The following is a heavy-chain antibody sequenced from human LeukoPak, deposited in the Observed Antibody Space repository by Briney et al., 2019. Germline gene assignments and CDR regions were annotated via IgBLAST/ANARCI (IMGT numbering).Heavy chain of an antibody. V-gene: IGHV4-31*11. J-gene: IGHJ5*02. CDR2: IYYSGST. CDR3: ARALRGVAAAGTPNRFDP. D-gene: IGHD6-13*01. CDR1: GYSISSGYY. Sequence: SETLSLTCAVSGYSISSGYYWGWIRQHPGKGLEWIGYIYYSGSTYYNPSLKSRVTISVDTSKNQFSLKLSSVTAADTAVYYCARALRGVAAAGTPNRFDPWGQGTLVTVSS.